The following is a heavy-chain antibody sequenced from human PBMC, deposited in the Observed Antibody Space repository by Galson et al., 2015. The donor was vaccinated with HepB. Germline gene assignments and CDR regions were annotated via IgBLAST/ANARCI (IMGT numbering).Heavy chain of an antibody. CDR2: ISSSSSYI. CDR1: GFTFSSYS. D-gene: IGHD6-19*01. Sequence: SLRLSCAASGFTFSSYSMNWVRQAPGKGLEWVSSISSSSSYIYYADSVKGRFTISRDNAKNSLYLQMNSLRAEDTAVYYCARDGYSSGWYPHDAFDIWGQGTMVTVSS. J-gene: IGHJ3*02. V-gene: IGHV3-21*01. CDR3: ARDGYSSGWYPHDAFDI.